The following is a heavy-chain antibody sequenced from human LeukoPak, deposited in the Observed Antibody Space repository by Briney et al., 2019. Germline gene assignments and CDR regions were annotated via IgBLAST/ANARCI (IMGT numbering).Heavy chain of an antibody. V-gene: IGHV3-20*04. J-gene: IGHJ4*02. CDR3: ARAPITSPFYFDY. CDR2: INWSGGST. CDR1: GFAFDEHG. Sequence: GGSLRLSCTASGFAFDEHGMSWVRQVPGKGLEWVSGINWSGGSTGYADPLRGRFTISRDNTKNPLYLQMDSLRAEDTALYYCARAPITSPFYFDYWGQGTLVTVSS. D-gene: IGHD2-2*01.